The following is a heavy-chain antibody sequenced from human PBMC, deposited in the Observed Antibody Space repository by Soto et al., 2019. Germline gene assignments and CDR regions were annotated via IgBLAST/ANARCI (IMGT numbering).Heavy chain of an antibody. Sequence: PGGSLRLSCAASGFTFSSYGMHWVRQAPGKGLEWVAVIWYDGSNKYYADSVKGRFTISRDNSKNTLYLQMNSLRAEDTAVYYCASRAYYYDSSGYYYFDYWGQGTLVTVSS. CDR2: IWYDGSNK. D-gene: IGHD3-22*01. CDR1: GFTFSSYG. V-gene: IGHV3-33*01. J-gene: IGHJ4*02. CDR3: ASRAYYYDSSGYYYFDY.